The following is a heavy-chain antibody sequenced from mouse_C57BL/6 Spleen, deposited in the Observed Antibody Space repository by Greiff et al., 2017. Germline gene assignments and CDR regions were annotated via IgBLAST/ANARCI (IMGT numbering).Heavy chain of an antibody. D-gene: IGHD2-4*01. CDR2: ISYDGSN. J-gene: IGHJ4*01. CDR3: ARFDYDEGYAMDY. CDR1: GYSITSGYY. V-gene: IGHV3-6*01. Sequence: EVKLQESGPGLVKPSQSLSLTCSVTGYSITSGYYWNWIRQFPGNKLEWMGYISYDGSNNYNPSLKNRISITRDTSKNQFFLKLNSVTTEDTATYYCARFDYDEGYAMDYWGQGTSVTVSS.